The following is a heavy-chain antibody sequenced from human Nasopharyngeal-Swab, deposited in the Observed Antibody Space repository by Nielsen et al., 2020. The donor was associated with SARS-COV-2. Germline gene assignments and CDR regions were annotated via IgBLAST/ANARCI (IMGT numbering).Heavy chain of an antibody. CDR2: ISGGSRAI. Sequence: WIRQPPGKGLEWVSYISGGSRAIYYADSVKGRFTISRDNGKNSLYLQMSSLRDGDTAVYYCARDSRLAYSMDVWGQGTTVTVSS. J-gene: IGHJ6*02. D-gene: IGHD3-22*01. CDR3: ARDSRLAYSMDV. V-gene: IGHV3-48*02.